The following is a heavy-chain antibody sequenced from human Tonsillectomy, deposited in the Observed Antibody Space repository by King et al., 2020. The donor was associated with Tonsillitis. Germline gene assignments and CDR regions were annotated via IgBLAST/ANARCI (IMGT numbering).Heavy chain of an antibody. CDR1: GFTFSSYS. V-gene: IGHV3-21*01. D-gene: IGHD1-26*01. CDR2: ITSSSYYI. J-gene: IGHJ4*02. Sequence: VQLVESGGGLVKPGGSLRLSCAASGFTFSSYSMNWVRQAPGKGLEWVSSITSSSYYIYYADSVKGRFTVSRDNAKNSLYLQMNSLRAEDTAVYYCARGSGALWGFDSWGQGTLVTVSS. CDR3: ARGSGALWGFDS.